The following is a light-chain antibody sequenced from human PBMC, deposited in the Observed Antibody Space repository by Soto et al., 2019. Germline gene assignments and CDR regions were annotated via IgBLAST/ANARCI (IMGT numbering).Light chain of an antibody. CDR3: QHYAAAPIT. CDR1: QSVGGN. J-gene: IGKJ5*01. V-gene: IGKV3-20*01. Sequence: TVLTQYPVTLSLSPGERATLSCRASQSVGGNVAWYQQKPGQAPKLLISGASSRAPGIPDRFSGSGSGADFTLSISRLEPEDFALYYCQHYAAAPITFGQGTRLDI. CDR2: GAS.